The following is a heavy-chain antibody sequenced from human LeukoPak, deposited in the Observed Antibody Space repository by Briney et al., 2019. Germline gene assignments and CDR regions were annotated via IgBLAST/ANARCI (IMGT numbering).Heavy chain of an antibody. V-gene: IGHV3-23*01. Sequence: GGSLRLSCAASGFTFSSYAMSWVRQAPGKGLEWVSAISGSGGSTYYADSVKGRFTISRDNSKNTLYLQMNSLRAEDTAVYYCAKADTGYSSSWFPHDAFDIWGQGTMVTVSS. J-gene: IGHJ3*02. D-gene: IGHD6-13*01. CDR2: ISGSGGST. CDR1: GFTFSSYA. CDR3: AKADTGYSSSWFPHDAFDI.